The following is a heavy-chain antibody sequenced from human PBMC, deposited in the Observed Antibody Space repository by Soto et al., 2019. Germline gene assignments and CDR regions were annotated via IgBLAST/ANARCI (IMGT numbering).Heavy chain of an antibody. D-gene: IGHD2-15*01. Sequence: QVQLVESGGGVVQPGKSLRLSCVASGFSFRSYAMHWVRQAPGQGLEWVAFTSYDGSKKDYAASVKGRFTVSRGNFETILYLEMSSLRPEDTAVYYCAKEGQAHCSGGSCFSGWFDAWGHGTQVTVSS. CDR3: AKEGQAHCSGGSCFSGWFDA. CDR2: TSYDGSKK. CDR1: GFSFRSYA. V-gene: IGHV3-30*18. J-gene: IGHJ5*01.